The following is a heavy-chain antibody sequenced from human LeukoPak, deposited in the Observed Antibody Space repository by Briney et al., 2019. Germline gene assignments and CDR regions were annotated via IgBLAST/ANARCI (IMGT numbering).Heavy chain of an antibody. V-gene: IGHV4-59*01. CDR1: GGSISSFY. Sequence: PSETLSLTWTVSGGSISSFYWSWIRQPPGKGLEWIGYIYHSGSTKYNPSLKSRVTISVDTSQNQFSLKMSSVTAADTAVYYCARDGYSGNDGLWGQGTLVTVSS. CDR2: IYHSGST. D-gene: IGHD5-12*01. J-gene: IGHJ4*02. CDR3: ARDGYSGNDGL.